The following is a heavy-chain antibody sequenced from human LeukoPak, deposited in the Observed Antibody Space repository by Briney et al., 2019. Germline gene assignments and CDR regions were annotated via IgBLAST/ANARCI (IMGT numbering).Heavy chain of an antibody. J-gene: IGHJ4*02. Sequence: SETLSLTCAVYGGSFSDYYWSWIRQPPGKGLEWIGDINHSGSTNYNPSLKSRVTISVDTSENHISLQLTSVTAADTAVYYCAREGGPYRPLDYSGQGTLVTVSS. CDR1: GGSFSDYY. V-gene: IGHV4-34*01. CDR3: AREGGPYRPLDY. CDR2: INHSGST.